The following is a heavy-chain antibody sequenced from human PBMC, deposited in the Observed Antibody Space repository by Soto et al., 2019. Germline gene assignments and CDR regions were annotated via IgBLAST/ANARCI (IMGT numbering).Heavy chain of an antibody. D-gene: IGHD4-17*01. V-gene: IGHV4-59*01. CDR2: IYYNGNT. Sequence: SETLSLTCTVSGVSMSNYYWSWIRQPPGKGLEWLGYIYYNGNTNYNPSLKSRVTISLKMSKNQFSLNLSSVTAADTAIYYCARDDDGDWGGGDYFYYMDVWGKSTTVT. CDR3: ARDDDGDWGGGDYFYYMDV. CDR1: GVSMSNYY. J-gene: IGHJ6*03.